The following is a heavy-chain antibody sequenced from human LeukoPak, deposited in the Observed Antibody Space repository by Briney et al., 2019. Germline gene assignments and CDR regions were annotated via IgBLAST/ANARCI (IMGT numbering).Heavy chain of an antibody. J-gene: IGHJ5*01. Sequence: SETLSLTCTASGDSISSGSYYRRWMRQPAGKGLEWIGLIYSTGSTNYNPSLRSRVTISEDTSKNQFSLKLTSATAATTAQYYCAYECGSSTNCYPPLFAWGHGTLVTVSS. CDR3: AYECGSSTNCYPPLFA. CDR1: GDSISSGSYY. D-gene: IGHD2-2*01. V-gene: IGHV4-61*02. CDR2: IYSTGST.